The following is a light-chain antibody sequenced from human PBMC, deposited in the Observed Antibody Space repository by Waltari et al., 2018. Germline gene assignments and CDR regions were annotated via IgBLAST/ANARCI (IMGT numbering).Light chain of an antibody. CDR1: SSNIGSTYD. CDR2: GNS. Sequence: QSVLTQPPSVSGAPGQTVTISCTGSSSNIGSTYDVHWSQQLPGTAPKLLLYGNSNRPSGVPDRFSGSKSGTSASLAITGLQAEDEADYYCQSYDRSLNGHVVFGGGTKVTVL. J-gene: IGLJ2*01. CDR3: QSYDRSLNGHVV. V-gene: IGLV1-40*01.